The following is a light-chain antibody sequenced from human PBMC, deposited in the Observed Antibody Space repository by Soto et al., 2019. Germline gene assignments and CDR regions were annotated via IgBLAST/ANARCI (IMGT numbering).Light chain of an antibody. V-gene: IGKV3-20*01. CDR1: QTISFSY. CDR3: QQYGGSPWT. J-gene: IGKJ1*01. Sequence: EIVLTQSPDTLSLSPGERATLSCRASQTISFSYLAWYQQQPGQAPRLLIHSTSTRATGVPDRFSGSGSGTDFTLTISKREPGDFAVYYCQQYGGSPWTFGQGTKVEIK. CDR2: STS.